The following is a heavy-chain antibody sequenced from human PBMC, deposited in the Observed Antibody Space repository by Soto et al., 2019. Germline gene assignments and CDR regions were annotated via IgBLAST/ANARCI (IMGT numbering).Heavy chain of an antibody. CDR2: ISYDGSNK. CDR3: ASGKSLRWYFDI. J-gene: IGHJ2*01. CDR1: GFTFIDYA. Sequence: QVQMVESGGGVVQPGRSLRLSCAASGFTFIDYAMHWVRQAPGKGLEWVAAISYDGSNKYYADSVKGRFTISRDNSKNTLFLHMNSLRAEDTAVYYCASGKSLRWYFDIWGRGTLVTVSS. V-gene: IGHV3-30-3*01.